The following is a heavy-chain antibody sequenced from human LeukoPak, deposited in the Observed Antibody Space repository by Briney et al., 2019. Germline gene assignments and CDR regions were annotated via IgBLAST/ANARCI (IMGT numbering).Heavy chain of an antibody. Sequence: NASETLSLTCTVSGGSISSSIYYWGWTRQPPGKGLEWIGSIYYSGSTYYNPSLKSRVTISVDTSKNQFSLKLSSVTAADTAVYYCARLREAWGPIDYWGQGTLVTVSS. D-gene: IGHD7-27*01. CDR1: GGSISSSIYY. CDR2: IYYSGST. V-gene: IGHV4-39*01. CDR3: ARLREAWGPIDY. J-gene: IGHJ4*02.